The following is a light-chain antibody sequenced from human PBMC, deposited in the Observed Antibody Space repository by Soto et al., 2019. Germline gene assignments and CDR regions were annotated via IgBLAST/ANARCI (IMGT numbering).Light chain of an antibody. J-gene: IGLJ1*01. CDR3: SSNTTSSTYV. Sequence: QSVLTQPASVSGSPGQSITVSCTGTSRDVGGYGYVSWYQQHPGKAPKLMIYEVINRPSGVSNRFSGSKSGNTASLTISGLQAEDEADYYCSSNTTSSTYVFGTGTKATVL. CDR2: EVI. V-gene: IGLV2-14*01. CDR1: SRDVGGYGY.